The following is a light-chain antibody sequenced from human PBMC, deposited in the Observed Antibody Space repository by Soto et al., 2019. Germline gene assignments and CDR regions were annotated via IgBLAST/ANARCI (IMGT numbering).Light chain of an antibody. CDR3: AAWDDSLNGYV. V-gene: IGLV1-44*01. Sequence: VLTQPPSASGTPGQRFTISCCLIGSNIGSNTVNWYQQFPGTAPKLLIYSNNQRPSGVPDRFSGSKSGTSASLAISGLQSEDEADYYCAAWDDSLNGYVFGTGTKVTVL. J-gene: IGLJ1*01. CDR1: GSNIGSNT. CDR2: SNN.